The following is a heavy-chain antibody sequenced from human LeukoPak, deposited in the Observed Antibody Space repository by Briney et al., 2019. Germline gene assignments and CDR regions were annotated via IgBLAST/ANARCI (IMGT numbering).Heavy chain of an antibody. CDR1: GYTFTGYY. D-gene: IGHD5-24*01. CDR3: ARDVPILDTDGYDALDI. V-gene: IGHV1-2*02. Sequence: ASVKVSCKASGYTFTGYYMHWVRQAPGQGLEWMGWINPNSGGTNYAQKFQGRVTITWDTSISTAYMELSRLTSDDTAVYYCARDVPILDTDGYDALDIWRQGTLVPVS. J-gene: IGHJ3*02. CDR2: INPNSGGT.